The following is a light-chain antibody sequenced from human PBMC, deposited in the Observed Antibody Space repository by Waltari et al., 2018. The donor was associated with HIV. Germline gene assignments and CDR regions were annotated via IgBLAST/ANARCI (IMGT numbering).Light chain of an antibody. CDR3: ASYAGSRPFV. CDR1: TSDIGTSNS. V-gene: IGLV2-8*01. Sequence: QSALTQPPSASGSPGQSVTISCAGSTSDIGTSNSVSWYQQLPGQAPKLIIYEVNKRPSGVPDRFSGSKSGNTASLTVSGLQTGDEGDYYCASYAGSRPFVFGSGTKVTVV. J-gene: IGLJ1*01. CDR2: EVN.